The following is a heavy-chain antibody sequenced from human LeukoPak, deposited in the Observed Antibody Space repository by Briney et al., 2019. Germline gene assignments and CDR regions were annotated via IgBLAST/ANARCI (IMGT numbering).Heavy chain of an antibody. V-gene: IGHV4-39*01. D-gene: IGHD3-10*01. J-gene: IGHJ4*02. CDR1: GGSISSSSYY. Sequence: SETQSLTCTVSGGSISSSSYYWGWIRQPPGKGLEWIGSIYYSGSTYYNPSLKSRVTISVDTSKNQFSLKLSSVTAADTAVYYCARHYYGSGSYYNDAYFDYWGQGTLVTVSS. CDR3: ARHYYGSGSYYNDAYFDY. CDR2: IYYSGST.